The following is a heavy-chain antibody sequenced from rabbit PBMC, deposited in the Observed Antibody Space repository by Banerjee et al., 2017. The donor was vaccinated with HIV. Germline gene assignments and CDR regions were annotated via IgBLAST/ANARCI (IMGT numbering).Heavy chain of an antibody. V-gene: IGHV1S45*01. CDR3: ARDNAGYAGYGDAIWYFNL. CDR1: GFSFSSNYW. J-gene: IGHJ4*01. Sequence: QEQLEESGGDLVKPEGSLTLTCTASGFSFSSNYWICWVRQAPGKGLEWIACIGGGSSGSTGYASWAKGRFTTSKTSSTTVTLQMTSLTAADTATYFCARDNAGYAGYGDAIWYFNLWGPGTLVTVS. D-gene: IGHD6-1*01. CDR2: IGGGSSGST.